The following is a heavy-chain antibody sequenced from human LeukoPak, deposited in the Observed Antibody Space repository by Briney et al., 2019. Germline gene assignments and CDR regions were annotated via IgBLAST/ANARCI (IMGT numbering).Heavy chain of an antibody. CDR1: GGSISSYY. V-gene: IGHV4-59*01. CDR3: ARAADEYLLGSFDY. J-gene: IGHJ4*02. D-gene: IGHD2-2*02. CDR2: IYYSGST. Sequence: SETLSLTCTVSGGSISSYYWSWIRQPPGKGLEWIGYIYYSGSTNYNPSLKSRVTISVDTSKNQFSLKLSSVTAADTAVYYCARAADEYLLGSFDYWGQGTLVTVSS.